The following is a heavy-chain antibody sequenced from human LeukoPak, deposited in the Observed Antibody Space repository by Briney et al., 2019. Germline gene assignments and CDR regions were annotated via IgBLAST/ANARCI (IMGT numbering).Heavy chain of an antibody. J-gene: IGHJ4*02. V-gene: IGHV3-30*02. CDR2: IRYDGSNK. Sequence: PGGSLRLSCAASGFTFSSYGMHWVRQAPGKGLEWVAFIRYDGSNKYYADSVKGRFTISRDNSKNTLYLQMNSLRAEDTALYYCAKSGGLGSYYTAYLDNWGQGTLVTVSS. D-gene: IGHD3-10*01. CDR3: AKSGGLGSYYTAYLDN. CDR1: GFTFSSYG.